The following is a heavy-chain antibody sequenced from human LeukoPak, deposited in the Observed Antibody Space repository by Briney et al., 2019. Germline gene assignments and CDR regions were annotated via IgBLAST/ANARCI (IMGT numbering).Heavy chain of an antibody. CDR2: MYYSGNT. D-gene: IGHD3-10*01. CDR1: GVSISSYY. J-gene: IGHJ3*02. V-gene: IGHV4-39*01. CDR3: ALPSFAPGVDAFDI. Sequence: SETLSLTCTVSGVSISSYYWGWIRQPPGKGLEWVGTMYYSGNTDYNPSLKSGVTISVDTSENQFSLKLNSVPAAETAVEYCALPSFAPGVDAFDIWGQGSLVAVSS.